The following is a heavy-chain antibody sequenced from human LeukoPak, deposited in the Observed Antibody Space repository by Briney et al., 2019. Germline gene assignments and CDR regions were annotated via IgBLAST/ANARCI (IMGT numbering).Heavy chain of an antibody. Sequence: PGGSLRLSCAASEFSVGSNYMTWVRQAPGKGLEWVSLIYSGGSTYYADSVKGRFTISRDNSKNTLYLQMNSLRAEDTALYYCARASSFDYYFYMDVWGKGTTVTVSS. D-gene: IGHD3-16*02. CDR1: EFSVGSNY. V-gene: IGHV3-53*01. J-gene: IGHJ6*03. CDR3: ARASSFDYYFYMDV. CDR2: IYSGGST.